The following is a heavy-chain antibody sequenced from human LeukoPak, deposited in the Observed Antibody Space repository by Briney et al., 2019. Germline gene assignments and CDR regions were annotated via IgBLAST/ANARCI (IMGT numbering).Heavy chain of an antibody. J-gene: IGHJ4*02. CDR3: AKGGGYYDFWSGYYFDY. CDR2: ISYDGSNK. CDR1: GFTFSSYG. Sequence: GGSLRLSCAASGFTFSSYGMHWVRQAPGKGLEWVAVISYDGSNKYYADSVKGRFTISRDNSKNKLYLQMNSLRAEDTAVYYCAKGGGYYDFWSGYYFDYWGQGTLVTVSS. D-gene: IGHD3-3*01. V-gene: IGHV3-30*18.